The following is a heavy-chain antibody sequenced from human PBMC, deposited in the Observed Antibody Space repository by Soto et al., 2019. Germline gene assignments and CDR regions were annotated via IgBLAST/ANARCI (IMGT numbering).Heavy chain of an antibody. Sequence: GFMRLSCGAFGLTFSSYAMSWVRQAPGKRLEWVSAISGSGGSTYYADSVKGRFTISRDNSKNTLYLQMNSLRAEDTAVYYCAKPPVSRQLYFDYWGQGTLVTVSS. J-gene: IGHJ4*02. D-gene: IGHD6-13*01. V-gene: IGHV3-23*01. CDR2: ISGSGGST. CDR3: AKPPVSRQLYFDY. CDR1: GLTFSSYA.